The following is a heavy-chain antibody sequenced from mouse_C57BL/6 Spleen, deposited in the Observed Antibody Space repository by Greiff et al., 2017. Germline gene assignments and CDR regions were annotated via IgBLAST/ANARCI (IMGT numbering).Heavy chain of an antibody. Sequence: VQLKESGPGLVKPSQSLSLTCSVTGYSITSGYYWNWIRQFPGNKLEWMGYISYDGSNNYNPSLKNRISITRDTSKNQFFLKLNSVTTEDTATYYCARVGLNWDWGYFDVWGTGTTVTVAS. J-gene: IGHJ1*03. D-gene: IGHD4-1*01. V-gene: IGHV3-6*01. CDR1: GYSITSGYY. CDR2: ISYDGSN. CDR3: ARVGLNWDWGYFDV.